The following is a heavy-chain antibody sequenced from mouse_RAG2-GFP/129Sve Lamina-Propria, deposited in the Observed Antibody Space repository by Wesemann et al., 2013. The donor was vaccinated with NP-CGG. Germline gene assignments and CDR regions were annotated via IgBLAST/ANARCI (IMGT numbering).Heavy chain of an antibody. CDR2: INPNNGGT. CDR3: ARSYFLRDPYYFDY. CDR1: GYTFTDYN. J-gene: IGHJ2*01. V-gene: IGHV1-18*01. Sequence: EVQLQQSGPELVKPGASVKIPCKASGYTFTDYNMDWVKQSHGKSLEWIGDINPNNGGTIYNQKFKGKATLTVDKSSSTAYMELRSLTSEDTAVYYCARSYFLRDPYYFDYWGQGTTLTVSS. D-gene: IGHD6-5*01.